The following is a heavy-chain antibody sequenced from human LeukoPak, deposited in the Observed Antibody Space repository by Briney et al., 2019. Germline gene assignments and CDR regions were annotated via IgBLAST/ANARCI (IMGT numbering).Heavy chain of an antibody. CDR1: GGSVSSYY. V-gene: IGHV4-4*09. J-gene: IGHJ6*03. CDR3: ARRHHYYYYMDV. CDR2: IYNSGGT. Sequence: SETLSLTCTVSGGSVSSYYWSWVRQPPGKRREWLGYIYNSGGTNYNPSLNGRVTISVDTSKNQFSLNLSSVTAADTAVYYCARRHHYYYYMDVWGKGTTVTVSS.